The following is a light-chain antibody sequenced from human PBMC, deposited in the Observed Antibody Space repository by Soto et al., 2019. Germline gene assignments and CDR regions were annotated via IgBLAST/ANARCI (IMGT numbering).Light chain of an antibody. J-gene: IGKJ1*01. V-gene: IGKV1-5*02. CDR3: QHYNSYST. Sequence: DIQMTQSPSTLSASVGDRVTLICRASQSISSWLAWYQQKPGKAPKLLIYDASSLESGVPSRISGSGSGTEFTLTISSLQPDDVATYYCQHYNSYSTFGQGTKVDIK. CDR1: QSISSW. CDR2: DAS.